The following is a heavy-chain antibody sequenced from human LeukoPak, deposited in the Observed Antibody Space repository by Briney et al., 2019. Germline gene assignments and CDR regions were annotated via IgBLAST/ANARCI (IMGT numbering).Heavy chain of an antibody. V-gene: IGHV1-8*03. CDR3: ARDAAAGPGQPYFDY. CDR1: GYTFTSYD. D-gene: IGHD6-13*01. Sequence: GASVKVSCKASGYTFTSYDINWVRQATGQGLEWMGWMNTNSGNTGYAQKFQGRVTITRNTSISTAYMELSGLRSEDTAVYYCARDAAAGPGQPYFDYWGQGTLVTVSS. CDR2: MNTNSGNT. J-gene: IGHJ4*02.